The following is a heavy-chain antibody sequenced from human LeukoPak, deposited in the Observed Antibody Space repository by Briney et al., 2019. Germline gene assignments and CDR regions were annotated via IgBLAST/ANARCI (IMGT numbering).Heavy chain of an antibody. V-gene: IGHV4-30-4*08. D-gene: IGHD3-22*01. CDR1: GCSISSGDYY. J-gene: IGHJ4*02. CDR3: ARALYYYDSSGESYYFDY. CDR2: IYYSGST. Sequence: SETLSLTCTVSGCSISSGDYYWSWIRQPPGKGLEWIGYIYYSGSTYYNPSLKSRVTISVDTSKNQFSLKLSSVTAADTAVYYCARALYYYDSSGESYYFDYWGQGTLVTVSS.